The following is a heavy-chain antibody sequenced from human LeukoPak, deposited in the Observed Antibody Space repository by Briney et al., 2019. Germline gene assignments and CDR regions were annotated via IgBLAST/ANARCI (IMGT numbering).Heavy chain of an antibody. CDR1: GFTLFRFV. D-gene: IGHD2/OR15-2a*01. CDR3: AREAHVLRRIFLY. CDR2: IWYDGTNK. V-gene: IGHV3-33*01. Sequence: SLKVSCTASGFTLFRFVFDWVRQAPGRRLEWVAGIWYDGTNKYYADSVKGRVTISRDNSRNTLYLQMNSLRVEDTAMYSCAREAHVLRRIFLYWAQTTL. J-gene: IGHJ4*02.